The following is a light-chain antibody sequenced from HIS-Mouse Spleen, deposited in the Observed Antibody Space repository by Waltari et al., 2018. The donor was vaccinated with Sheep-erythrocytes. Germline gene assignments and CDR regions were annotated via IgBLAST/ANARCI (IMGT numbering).Light chain of an antibody. CDR1: QSVSSY. CDR2: DAS. CDR3: QQRSNWYT. V-gene: IGKV3-11*01. Sequence: EMVLTQSPATLSLSPGERATLSCRASQSVSSYVAWYQQKPGQAPRLLIYDASNTATGIPARFSGSGSGTDFTLTISSLEPEDFAVYYCQQRSNWYTFGQGTKLEIK. J-gene: IGKJ2*01.